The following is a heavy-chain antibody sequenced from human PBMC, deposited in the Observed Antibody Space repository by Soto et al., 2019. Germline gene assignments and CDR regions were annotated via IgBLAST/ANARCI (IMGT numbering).Heavy chain of an antibody. CDR3: ARGEDYSNYAPPDY. CDR2: IGTAGDT. V-gene: IGHV3-13*01. Sequence: HPGGSLRLSCAASGFTFSSYDMHWVRQATGKGLEWVSAIGTAGDTYYPGSVKGRFTISRENAKNSLYLQMNSLRAEDTAVYYCARGEDYSNYAPPDYWGQGTLVTVSS. J-gene: IGHJ4*02. CDR1: GFTFSSYD. D-gene: IGHD4-4*01.